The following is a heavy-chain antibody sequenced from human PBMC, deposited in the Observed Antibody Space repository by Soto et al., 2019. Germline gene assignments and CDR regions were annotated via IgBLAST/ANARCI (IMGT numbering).Heavy chain of an antibody. CDR1: GGSITNYY. J-gene: IGHJ4*02. CDR2: VQYSGTT. CDR3: ARYWRSNNCYWQLDY. Sequence: PSETLSLTCSVSGGSITNYYWSWIRQPPGKGLEWIGYVQYSGTTNYNPSLKSRATISVDTSKNQFALKLTAVTAADRAVYYCARYWRSNNCYWQLDYWGQGALATVSS. V-gene: IGHV4-59*03. D-gene: IGHD2-2*01.